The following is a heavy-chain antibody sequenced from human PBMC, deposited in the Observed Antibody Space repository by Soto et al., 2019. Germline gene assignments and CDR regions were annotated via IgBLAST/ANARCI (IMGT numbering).Heavy chain of an antibody. D-gene: IGHD3-10*01. V-gene: IGHV4-39*01. Sequence: SETLSLTCTVSGGPISSSSYYWGWIRQPPGKGLEWIGSIYYSGSTYYNPSLKSRVTISVDTSKNQFSLKLSSVTAADTAVYYCARQSNYGSGSYPYWGQGTLVTVSS. J-gene: IGHJ4*02. CDR1: GGPISSSSYY. CDR3: ARQSNYGSGSYPY. CDR2: IYYSGST.